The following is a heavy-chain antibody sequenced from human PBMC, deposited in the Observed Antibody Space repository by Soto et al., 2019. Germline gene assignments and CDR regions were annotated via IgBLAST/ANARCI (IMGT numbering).Heavy chain of an antibody. CDR3: AREKVGTTFFDN. V-gene: IGHV4-38-2*02. CDR1: GFAISRGYY. J-gene: IGHJ4*02. CDR2: IYPSVSS. D-gene: IGHD1-1*01. Sequence: SETLSLTCNVSGFAISRGYYWSWVRQPPGKGLEWIGSIYPSVSSYHNPSLESRLTLSIDTSKNQFTLKLASVSAADTALYYCAREKVGTTFFDNWGQGTQVTVSS.